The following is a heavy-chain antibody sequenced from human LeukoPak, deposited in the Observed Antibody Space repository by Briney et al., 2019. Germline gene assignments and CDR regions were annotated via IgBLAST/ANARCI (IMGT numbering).Heavy chain of an antibody. J-gene: IGHJ4*02. D-gene: IGHD3-9*01. CDR2: INSDGRST. CDR3: VRGADTGYSSDS. Sequence: GGSLRLSCVASGFAFSRYWMHWVRQAPGKGLVWVSRINSDGRSTNYADSVKGRFSISRDNAENTLYLQMNSLRVEDTAVYYCVRGADTGYSSDSWGQGTLVTVSS. CDR1: GFAFSRYW. V-gene: IGHV3-74*01.